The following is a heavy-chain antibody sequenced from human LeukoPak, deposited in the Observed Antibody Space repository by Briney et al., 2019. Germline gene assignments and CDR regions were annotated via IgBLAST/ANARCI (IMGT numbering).Heavy chain of an antibody. CDR3: AENSSSWPLPYYFDY. D-gene: IGHD6-13*01. CDR2: IYYSGST. V-gene: IGHV4-39*07. CDR1: GGSISSGGYY. J-gene: IGHJ4*02. Sequence: SQTLSLTCTVSGGSISSGGYYWGWIRQPPGKGLEWIGSIYYSGSTYYNPPLKSRVTISVDTSKNQFSLKLSSVTAADTAVYYCAENSSSWPLPYYFDYWGQGTLVTVSS.